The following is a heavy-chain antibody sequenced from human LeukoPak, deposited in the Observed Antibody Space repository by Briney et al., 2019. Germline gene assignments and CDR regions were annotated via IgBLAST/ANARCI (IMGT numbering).Heavy chain of an antibody. J-gene: IGHJ4*02. D-gene: IGHD3-22*01. V-gene: IGHV1-46*01. CDR3: ARDGNYYESGDYYYEPMDY. CDR2: INPSGGST. CDR1: GSTFTSDY. Sequence: GASVKVSCKASGSTFTSDYMHWARQAPGQGLEWMGMINPSGGSTSYAQKFQGRVTMTRDMSTSTIYMELSSLRSEDTAMYYCARDGNYYESGDYYYEPMDYWGQGTLVTVSS.